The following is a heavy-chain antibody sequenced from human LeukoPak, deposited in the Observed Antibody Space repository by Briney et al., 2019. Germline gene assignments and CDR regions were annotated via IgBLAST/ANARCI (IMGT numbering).Heavy chain of an antibody. D-gene: IGHD1-26*01. J-gene: IGHJ5*02. CDR1: GLSLSSYR. CDR2: ISSSSSTI. Sequence: GGSPRLSCSSPGLSLSSYRISRVCLAPGKGLEQVSYISSSSSTIYYADSVKGRFTISRDNAKNSLYLQMNSLRAEDTAVYYCARDWEGLLNWFDPWGQGTLVTVSS. CDR3: ARDWEGLLNWFDP. V-gene: IGHV3-48*01.